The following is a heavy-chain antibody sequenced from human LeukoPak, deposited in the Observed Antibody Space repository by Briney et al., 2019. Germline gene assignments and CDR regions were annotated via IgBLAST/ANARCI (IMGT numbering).Heavy chain of an antibody. CDR2: IYYSGST. Sequence: PSETLSLTCTVSGGSISSYYWSWIRQPPGKGLEWIGYIYYSGSTNYNPSLKSRVTISVDTPKNQFSLKLSSVTAADTAVYYCARSPSIAVAADCWGQGTLVTVSS. V-gene: IGHV4-59*08. J-gene: IGHJ4*02. CDR1: GGSISSYY. D-gene: IGHD6-19*01. CDR3: ARSPSIAVAADC.